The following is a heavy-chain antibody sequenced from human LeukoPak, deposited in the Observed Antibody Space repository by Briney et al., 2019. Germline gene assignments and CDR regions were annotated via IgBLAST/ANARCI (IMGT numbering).Heavy chain of an antibody. Sequence: GGSLRLSCTTSGFAFSNYWMYWVRQAPGKGLEWVSRIKSDGSGITYSDAVEGRFTISRDNFKNTFLQMNSLGDEDTAMYYCVRGQTIDYWGQGTLVTVSS. CDR2: IKSDGSGI. V-gene: IGHV3-74*03. D-gene: IGHD3-3*01. CDR1: GFAFSNYW. CDR3: VRGQTIDY. J-gene: IGHJ4*02.